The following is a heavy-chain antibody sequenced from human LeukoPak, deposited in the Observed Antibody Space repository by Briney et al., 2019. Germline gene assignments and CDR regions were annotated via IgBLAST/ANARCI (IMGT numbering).Heavy chain of an antibody. Sequence: PGGSLRLSCAASGFTFSSYAMHWVRQAPGKGLEWVAVISYDGSNKYYADSVKGRFTISRDNSKNTLYLQMNSLRAEDTAVYYCARDLFKEVRYYFDYWGQGTLVTVSS. CDR2: ISYDGSNK. J-gene: IGHJ4*02. V-gene: IGHV3-30*04. CDR3: ARDLFKEVRYYFDY. CDR1: GFTFSSYA.